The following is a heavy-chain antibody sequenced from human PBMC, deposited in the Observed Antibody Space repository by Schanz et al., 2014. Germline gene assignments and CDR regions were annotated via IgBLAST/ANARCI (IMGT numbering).Heavy chain of an antibody. CDR3: VRDYNWGFDN. Sequence: EVRLVEAGGGLVQSGGSLRLSCAASGFSFSDYSMNWVRQAPGKGLEWISYIKISGDVFYTDSVKGRFTISRDNAKSSLYLQMSSLRDEDTAIYYCVRDYNWGFDNWGQGTLVSVSS. CDR2: IKISGDV. CDR1: GFSFSDYS. V-gene: IGHV3-48*02. J-gene: IGHJ4*02. D-gene: IGHD7-27*01.